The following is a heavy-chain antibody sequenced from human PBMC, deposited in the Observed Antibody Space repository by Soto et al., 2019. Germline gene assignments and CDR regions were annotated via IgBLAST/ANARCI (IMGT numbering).Heavy chain of an antibody. CDR3: ARDIPEFGVVIEGYYYYYGMDV. CDR1: GYTFTSYG. CDR2: ISAYNGNT. Sequence: QVQLVQSGAEVKKPGASVKVSCKASGYTFTSYGISWVRQAPGQGLEWMGWISAYNGNTNYAQKLQGRVTMTTDTSTSTAYMELRSLRSDDTAVYYCARDIPEFGVVIEGYYYYYGMDVWGQGTTFTVSS. J-gene: IGHJ6*02. V-gene: IGHV1-18*01. D-gene: IGHD3-3*01.